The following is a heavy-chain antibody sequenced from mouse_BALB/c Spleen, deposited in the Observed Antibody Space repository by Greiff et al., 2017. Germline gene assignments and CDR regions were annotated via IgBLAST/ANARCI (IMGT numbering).Heavy chain of an antibody. CDR3: ARSIHYYGFDY. V-gene: IGHV1-67*01. J-gene: IGHJ2*01. Sequence: VQLVESGPELVRPGVSVKISCKGSGYTFTDYAMHWVKQSHAKSLEWIGVISTYYGNTNYNQKFKGKATMTVDKSSSTAYMELARLTSEDSAIYYCARSIHYYGFDYWGQGTTLTVSS. D-gene: IGHD1-1*01. CDR2: ISTYYGNT. CDR1: GYTFTDYA.